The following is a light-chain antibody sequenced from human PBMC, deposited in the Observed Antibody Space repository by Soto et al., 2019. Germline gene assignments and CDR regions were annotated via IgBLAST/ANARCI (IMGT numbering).Light chain of an antibody. CDR2: DAS. CDR3: QQRNFRPEVT. Sequence: EIVLTQSPATLSLSPGERATLSCRASQSVSDRLAWYQQKPGQAPRLLIFDASNRATGIPRRFSGSGSGTDFTLTISNLEPDDFATYYCQQRNFRPEVTFGGGTKVE. V-gene: IGKV3-11*01. J-gene: IGKJ4*01. CDR1: QSVSDR.